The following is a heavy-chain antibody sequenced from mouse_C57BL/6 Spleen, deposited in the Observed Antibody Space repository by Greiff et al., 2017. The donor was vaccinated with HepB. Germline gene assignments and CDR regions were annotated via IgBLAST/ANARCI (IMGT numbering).Heavy chain of an antibody. CDR2: ISYDGSN. J-gene: IGHJ1*03. V-gene: IGHV3-6*01. CDR1: GYSITSGYY. Sequence: EVQLQQSGPGLVKPSQSLSLTCSVTGYSITSGYYWNWIRQFPGNKLEWMGYISYDGSNNYNPSLKNRISITRDTSKNQFFLKLNSVTTEDTATYYCARGYGDFDVWGTGTTVTVSS. CDR3: ARGYGDFDV. D-gene: IGHD1-1*02.